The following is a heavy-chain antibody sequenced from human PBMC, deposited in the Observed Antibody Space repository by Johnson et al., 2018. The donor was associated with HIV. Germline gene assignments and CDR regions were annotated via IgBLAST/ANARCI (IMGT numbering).Heavy chain of an antibody. V-gene: IGHV3-30*03. Sequence: VQLVESGGGLVKPGGSLRLSCAASGFTFSDYYMSWIRQAPGKGPEWVAVISFDGNLKKYADSVKGRFTISRDNSKNTLYLQMNSLRAEDTAVYYCALYPPDAFDIWGQGTMVTVSS. D-gene: IGHD5/OR15-5a*01. CDR3: ALYPPDAFDI. CDR1: GFTFSDYY. CDR2: ISFDGNLK. J-gene: IGHJ3*02.